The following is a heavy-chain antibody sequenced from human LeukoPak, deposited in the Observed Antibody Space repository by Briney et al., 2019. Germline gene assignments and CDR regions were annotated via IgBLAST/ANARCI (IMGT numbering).Heavy chain of an antibody. Sequence: PSETLSLTCTVSGGSISSSSYYWGWIRQPPGKGLEWIGSIYYSGSTYYNPSLKSRVTISVDTSKNQFSLKLSSVTAADTAVYYCARDSHSGLWKGKAFDIWGQGTMVTVSS. V-gene: IGHV4-39*07. J-gene: IGHJ3*02. CDR2: IYYSGST. CDR3: ARDSHSGLWKGKAFDI. D-gene: IGHD6-19*01. CDR1: GGSISSSSYY.